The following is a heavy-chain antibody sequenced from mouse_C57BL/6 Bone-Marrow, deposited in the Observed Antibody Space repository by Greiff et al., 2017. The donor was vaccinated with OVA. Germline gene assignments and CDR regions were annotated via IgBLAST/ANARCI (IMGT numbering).Heavy chain of an antibody. CDR2: IRLKSDNYAT. Sequence: EVKLMESGGGLVQPGGSMKLSCVASGFTFSNYWMNWVRQSPEKGLEWVAQIRLKSDNYATHYAESVKGRFTISRDDSKSSVYLQMNNLRAEDTGIYYCTAYGWYFDVWGTGTTVTVSS. J-gene: IGHJ1*03. V-gene: IGHV6-3*01. CDR1: GFTFSNYW. CDR3: TAYGWYFDV. D-gene: IGHD1-1*02.